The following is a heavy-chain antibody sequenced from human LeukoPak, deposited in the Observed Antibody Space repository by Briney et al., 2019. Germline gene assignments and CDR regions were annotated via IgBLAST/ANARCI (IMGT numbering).Heavy chain of an antibody. CDR2: INPNSGGT. CDR3: ARDIVPTMGVGRGLIF. Sequence: ASVKVSCKASGYTFIDYYLHWVRQAPGQGLEWMGWINPNSGGTNYAQKFQGRVTLTRDTSISTAYMELNRLRSDGTAVYYCARDIVPTMGVGRGLIFWGQGTLVTVSS. V-gene: IGHV1-2*02. D-gene: IGHD5-12*01. CDR1: GYTFIDYY. J-gene: IGHJ4*02.